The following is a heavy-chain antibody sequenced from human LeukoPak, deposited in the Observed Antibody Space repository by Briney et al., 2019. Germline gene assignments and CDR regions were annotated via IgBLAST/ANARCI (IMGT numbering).Heavy chain of an antibody. CDR3: ATGGRATAGPDAFDT. CDR1: GYTLTELS. CDR2: FDPEDGET. J-gene: IGHJ3*02. D-gene: IGHD6-13*01. V-gene: IGHV1-24*01. Sequence: GASVKVSCKVSGYTLTELSMHWVRQAPGKGLEWMGGFDPEDGETIYAQKFQGRVTMTEDTSTDTAYMELSSLRSEDTAVYYCATGGRATAGPDAFDTWGQGTMVTVSS.